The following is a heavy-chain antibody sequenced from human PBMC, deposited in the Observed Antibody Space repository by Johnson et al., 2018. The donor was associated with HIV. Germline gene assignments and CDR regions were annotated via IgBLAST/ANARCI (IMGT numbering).Heavy chain of an antibody. J-gene: IGHJ3*02. V-gene: IGHV3-30*14. CDR3: ARATLGNILWWSGAFDI. CDR1: GFTFSSYA. Sequence: QVQLVESGGGVVQPGRSLRLSCAASGFTFSSYAMHWVRQAPGKGLAWVAVISYDGSNKYYADSVKGRFTTSRDNSKNTLYLQMGSLRAEDMAVYYCARATLGNILWWSGAFDIWGQGTMVTVSS. CDR2: ISYDGSNK. D-gene: IGHD2-21*01.